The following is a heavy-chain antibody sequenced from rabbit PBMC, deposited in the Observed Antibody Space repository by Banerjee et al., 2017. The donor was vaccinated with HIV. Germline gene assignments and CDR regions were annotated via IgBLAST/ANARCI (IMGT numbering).Heavy chain of an antibody. V-gene: IGHV1S45*01. D-gene: IGHD7-1*01. CDR2: IYTGSGGST. CDR1: GFDLSSGYY. CDR3: ARNEYTGTAYDL. J-gene: IGHJ4*01. Sequence: QQQLEESGGGLVQPEGSLTLTCKASGFDLSSGYYMCWVRQAPGKGLEWIGCIYTGSGGSTYYANWAKGRFTISKTSSTTVTLQMASLTAADTATYFCARNEYTGTAYDLWGQGTLVTVS.